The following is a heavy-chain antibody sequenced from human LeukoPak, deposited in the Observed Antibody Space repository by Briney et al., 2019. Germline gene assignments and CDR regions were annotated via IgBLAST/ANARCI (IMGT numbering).Heavy chain of an antibody. D-gene: IGHD3-10*01. CDR3: AGSYYNVFDY. Sequence: GRSLRLSCAASGFTFSNYGMHWVRQAPGKGLEWAALIWYDGSNKYYADSVKGRFTISRDNSKSTLYLQMNSLRAEDTAVYYCAGSYYNVFDYWGQGTLVTVSS. CDR1: GFTFSNYG. J-gene: IGHJ4*02. CDR2: IWYDGSNK. V-gene: IGHV3-33*01.